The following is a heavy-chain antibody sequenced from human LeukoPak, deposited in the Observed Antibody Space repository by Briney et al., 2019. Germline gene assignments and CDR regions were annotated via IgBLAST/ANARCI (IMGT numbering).Heavy chain of an antibody. V-gene: IGHV3-11*06. CDR2: ISSSSSYT. J-gene: IGHJ4*02. D-gene: IGHD3-10*01. Sequence: PARSLRLSCAASGVTFSDYYMSWIRQAPGKGQEWVSYISSSSSYTNYADSVKGRFTISRDNAKNSLYLQMNSLRAEDTAVYYCARKYGSGSYSLDYWGQGTLVTVSS. CDR3: ARKYGSGSYSLDY. CDR1: GVTFSDYY.